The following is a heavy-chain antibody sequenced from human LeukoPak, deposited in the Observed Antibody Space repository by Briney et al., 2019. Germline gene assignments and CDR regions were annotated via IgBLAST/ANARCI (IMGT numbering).Heavy chain of an antibody. CDR3: ARAAPHSGYDC. J-gene: IGHJ4*02. V-gene: IGHV1-2*02. Sequence: ASVKVSCKVSGYTLTELSMHWVRQAPGQGLEWMGWINPNSGGTNYAQKFQGRVTMTRDTSISTAYMELSRLRSDDTAVYYCARAAPHSGYDCWGQGTLVTVSS. CDR1: GYTLTELS. D-gene: IGHD5-12*01. CDR2: INPNSGGT.